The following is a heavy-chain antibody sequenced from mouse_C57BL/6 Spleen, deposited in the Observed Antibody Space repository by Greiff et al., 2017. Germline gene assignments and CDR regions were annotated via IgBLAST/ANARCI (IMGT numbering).Heavy chain of an antibody. CDR1: GYTFTSYW. CDR2: IYPGSGST. D-gene: IGHD3-2*02. CDR3: ARGGGQLRPHFDY. Sequence: QVQLQQPGAELVKPGASVKMSCKASGYTFTSYWITWVKQRPGQGLEWIGDIYPGSGSTNYNEKFKSKATLTVDTSSSTAYMQLSSLTSEDSAVYYCARGGGQLRPHFDYWGQGTTLTVSS. J-gene: IGHJ2*01. V-gene: IGHV1-55*01.